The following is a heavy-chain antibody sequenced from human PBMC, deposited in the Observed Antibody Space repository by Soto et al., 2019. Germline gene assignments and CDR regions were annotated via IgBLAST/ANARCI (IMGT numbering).Heavy chain of an antibody. CDR3: ARDIFDN. J-gene: IGHJ4*02. CDR1: GFTFSYYE. V-gene: IGHV3-48*03. Sequence: AGGSLRLSCVASGFTFSYYEMNWVRQAPGKGLEWISYITSSGDRAQYADSVKGRFTISRDNTKNLLHLQMTSLSAEDTGFYYCARDIFDNWGQGTLVTVSS. CDR2: ITSSGDRA.